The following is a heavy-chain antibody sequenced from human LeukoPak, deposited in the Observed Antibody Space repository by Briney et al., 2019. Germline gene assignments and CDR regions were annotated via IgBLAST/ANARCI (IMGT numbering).Heavy chain of an antibody. CDR2: IYYVGTT. D-gene: IGHD6-19*01. CDR1: GGSISSSNDY. Sequence: SETLSLTCTVSGGSISSSNDYWGWIRQPPGQGLEWIGSIYYVGTTYYNPSLKSRVTISVDTSKNQFSLKLSSVTAADTAVYYCARGSAYILTHSWGQGILVTVSS. V-gene: IGHV4-39*07. CDR3: ARGSAYILTHS. J-gene: IGHJ4*02.